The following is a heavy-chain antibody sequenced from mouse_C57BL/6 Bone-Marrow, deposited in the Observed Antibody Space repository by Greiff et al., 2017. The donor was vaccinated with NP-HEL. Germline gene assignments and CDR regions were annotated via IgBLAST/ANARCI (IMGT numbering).Heavy chain of an antibody. CDR2: INPSSGYT. CDR1: GYTFTSYT. J-gene: IGHJ3*01. V-gene: IGHV1-4*01. CDR3: ARGPPWFAY. D-gene: IGHD3-3*01. Sequence: VKLQESGAELARPGASVKMSCKASGYTFTSYTMHWVKQRPGQGLEWIGYINPSSGYTKYNQKFKDKATLTADKSSSTAYMQLSSLTSEDSAVYYCARGPPWFAYWGQGTLVTVSA.